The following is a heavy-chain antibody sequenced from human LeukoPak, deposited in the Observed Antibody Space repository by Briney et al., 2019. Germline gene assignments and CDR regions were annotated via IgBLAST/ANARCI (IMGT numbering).Heavy chain of an antibody. D-gene: IGHD2-15*01. CDR2: IIPILGIA. Sequence: SVKVSCKASGGTFSSYTISWVRHAPGQGREWMGRIIPILGIANYAQKFQGRVTITADKSTSTAYMELSSLRSEDTVVYYCARDCSGGSCYDYWGQGTLVTVSS. CDR3: ARDCSGGSCYDY. V-gene: IGHV1-69*04. CDR1: GGTFSSYT. J-gene: IGHJ4*02.